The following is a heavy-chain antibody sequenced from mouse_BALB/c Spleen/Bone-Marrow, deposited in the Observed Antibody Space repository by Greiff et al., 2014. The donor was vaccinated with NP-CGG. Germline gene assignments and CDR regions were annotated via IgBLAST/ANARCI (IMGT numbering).Heavy chain of an antibody. CDR2: VNPNIGGT. CDR3: ARGRWYY. Sequence: EVNLVESGPELVKPGASVKISCKTSGYTFSDYTLHWVKQSHGKSLEWIGGVNPNIGGTSYNQKFKGKASLTVNKSSTTAYMELRSLTSDDSAVYYCARGRWYYWGQGTTLTVSS. J-gene: IGHJ2*01. V-gene: IGHV1-22*01. CDR1: GYTFSDYT. D-gene: IGHD2-3*01.